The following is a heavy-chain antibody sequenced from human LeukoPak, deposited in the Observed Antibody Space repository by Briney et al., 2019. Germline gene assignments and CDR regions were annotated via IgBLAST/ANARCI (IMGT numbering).Heavy chain of an antibody. D-gene: IGHD1-1*01. J-gene: IGHJ5*02. CDR1: GFTFSSYE. Sequence: GGSLRLSCAASGFTFSSYEMNWVRQAPGKGLEWVSYISSSGSTIYYADSVTGRFTISRDNAKNSLYLQMNSLRAEDKAVYYCASGGTLGDWFDPWGQGTLVTVSS. CDR3: ASGGTLGDWFDP. CDR2: ISSSGSTI. V-gene: IGHV3-48*03.